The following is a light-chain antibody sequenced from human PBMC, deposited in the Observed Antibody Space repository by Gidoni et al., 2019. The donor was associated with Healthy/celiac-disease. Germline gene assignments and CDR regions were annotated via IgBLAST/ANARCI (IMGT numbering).Light chain of an antibody. CDR3: GTWDSSLSAGVV. V-gene: IGLV1-51*01. Sequence: QSVLTPPPSVSAAPGQKVTISCSGSSSNIGNNYVSWYQQLPGIAPKLLIYDNNKRPSGIPDRFSGSKSGTSATLGITGLQTGDEADYYCGTWDSSLSAGVVFGGGTKLTVL. CDR2: DNN. CDR1: SSNIGNNY. J-gene: IGLJ2*01.